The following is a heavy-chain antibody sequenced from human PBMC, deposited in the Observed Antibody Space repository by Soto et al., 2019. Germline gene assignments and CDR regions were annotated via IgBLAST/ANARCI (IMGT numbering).Heavy chain of an antibody. CDR2: ISYDGSNK. Sequence: GGSLRLSCAASGFTFSSYGMHWVRQAPGKGLEWVAVISYDGSNKYYADSVKGRFTISRDNSKNTLYLQMNSLRAEDTAVYYCAKDLGRSREGFIAAAGTFDYWGQGTLVTVSS. J-gene: IGHJ4*02. CDR1: GFTFSSYG. D-gene: IGHD6-13*01. V-gene: IGHV3-30*18. CDR3: AKDLGRSREGFIAAAGTFDY.